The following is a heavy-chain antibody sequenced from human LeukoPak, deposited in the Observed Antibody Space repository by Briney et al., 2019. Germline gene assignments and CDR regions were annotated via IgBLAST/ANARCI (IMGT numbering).Heavy chain of an antibody. J-gene: IGHJ5*02. V-gene: IGHV4-39*01. Sequence: PSETLSLTCTVSGGSISSSSYYWGWIRQPPGTGLEWIGSIYYSGSTCYNPSLKSRVTISVDTSKNQFSLKLSSVTAADTAVYYCASAFLYYDFWSGYYKAWGQGTLVTVSS. D-gene: IGHD3-3*01. CDR3: ASAFLYYDFWSGYYKA. CDR1: GGSISSSSYY. CDR2: IYYSGST.